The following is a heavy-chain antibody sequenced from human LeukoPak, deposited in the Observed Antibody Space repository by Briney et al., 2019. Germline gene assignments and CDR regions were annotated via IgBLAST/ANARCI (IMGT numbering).Heavy chain of an antibody. CDR1: GGSINSASYY. CDR3: ARGGYSYGSPMDV. D-gene: IGHD5-18*01. J-gene: IGHJ6*03. V-gene: IGHV4-61*02. Sequence: PSQTLSLTCTVSGGSINSASYYWSWIRQPAGKGLEWIGRIYTSGSTNYNPSLKSRVTISVDTSKNQFSLKLSSVTAADTAVYYCARGGYSYGSPMDVWGKGTTVTISS. CDR2: IYTSGST.